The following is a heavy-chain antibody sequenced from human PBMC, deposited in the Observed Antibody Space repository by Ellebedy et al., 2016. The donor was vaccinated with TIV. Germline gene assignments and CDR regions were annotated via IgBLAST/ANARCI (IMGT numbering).Heavy chain of an antibody. J-gene: IGHJ4*02. CDR2: IYHSGST. V-gene: IGHV4-34*01. CDR1: GGSFSGYY. Sequence: GSLRLXXAVYGGSFSGYYWGWIRQPPGKGLEWIGSIYHSGSTYYNPSLKSRVTISVDTSKNQFSLKLSSVTAADTAVYYCAREGVVVVPAALGPHFDYWGQGTLVTVSS. D-gene: IGHD2-2*01. CDR3: AREGVVVVPAALGPHFDY.